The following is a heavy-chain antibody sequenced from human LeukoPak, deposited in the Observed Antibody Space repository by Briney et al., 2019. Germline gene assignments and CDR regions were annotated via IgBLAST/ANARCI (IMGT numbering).Heavy chain of an antibody. Sequence: GSLRLSFAASGFTFSGYAMHWVRQAPGKGLVWVSRIKSDGSITSYADSVMGRFTISRDNARNTLFLEMNSLRAEDSAVYYCARDGFLGPVTAYLDYWGQGTPVTVSS. V-gene: IGHV3-74*01. J-gene: IGHJ4*02. D-gene: IGHD2-21*02. CDR3: ARDGFLGPVTAYLDY. CDR2: IKSDGSIT. CDR1: GFTFSGYA.